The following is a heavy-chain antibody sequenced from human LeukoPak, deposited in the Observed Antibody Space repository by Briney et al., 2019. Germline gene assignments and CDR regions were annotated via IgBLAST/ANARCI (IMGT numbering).Heavy chain of an antibody. CDR3: ARRPKADSSGYYYYFDY. V-gene: IGHV3-30*04. D-gene: IGHD3-22*01. CDR2: ISYDGSNK. J-gene: IGHJ4*02. Sequence: GGSLRLSCAASGFTFSSYAMHWVRQAPGKGLEWVAVISYDGSNKYYADSVKGRFTISRDNSKNTLYLQMNSLRAEDTAVYYCARRPKADSSGYYYYFDYWGQGTLVTVSS. CDR1: GFTFSSYA.